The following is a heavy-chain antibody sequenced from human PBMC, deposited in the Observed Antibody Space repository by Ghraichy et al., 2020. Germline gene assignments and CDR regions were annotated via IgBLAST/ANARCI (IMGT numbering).Heavy chain of an antibody. CDR3: VKEVWTSDFWSAYYFDY. V-gene: IGHV3-64D*06. Sequence: GGSLRLSCSASGFSFRSYAMNWVRQAPGKGPEYVSGISTNGDTTHYSDSVKGRFTISRDNSKNTLNLQMNSLRNEDTAVYYCVKEVWTSDFWSAYYFDYWGQGSLVTVSS. CDR2: ISTNGDTT. D-gene: IGHD3-3*01. CDR1: GFSFRSYA. J-gene: IGHJ4*02.